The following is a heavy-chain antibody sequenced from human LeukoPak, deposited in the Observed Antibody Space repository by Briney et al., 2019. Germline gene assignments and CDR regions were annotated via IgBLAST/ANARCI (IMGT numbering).Heavy chain of an antibody. J-gene: IGHJ4*02. Sequence: ASVKVSCKASGYTFSSYYVHWVRQAPGQGLEWMGMIIPSDGFTSYAQKFQGRVTMTRDMSTSTVYMELSSLRYDDTAVYYCARDMDTGPDLFDYWGQGTLVTVSS. CDR1: GYTFSSYY. CDR2: IIPSDGFT. CDR3: ARDMDTGPDLFDY. D-gene: IGHD5-18*01. V-gene: IGHV1-46*01.